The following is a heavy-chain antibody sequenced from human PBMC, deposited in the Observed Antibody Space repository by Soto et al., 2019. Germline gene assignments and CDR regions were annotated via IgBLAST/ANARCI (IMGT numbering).Heavy chain of an antibody. Sequence: EVQLVESGGGLVQPGGSLRLSCAASGFTFSSYEMNWVRQAPGKGLEWVSYISSSGSTIYYADSVKGRFTISRDNAKNSLYLQMNSLRAEDTAVYYCARGYCSSTSCYFRYYYYGMDVWGQGTTVTVSS. CDR3: ARGYCSSTSCYFRYYYYGMDV. V-gene: IGHV3-48*03. D-gene: IGHD2-2*01. CDR1: GFTFSSYE. J-gene: IGHJ6*02. CDR2: ISSSGSTI.